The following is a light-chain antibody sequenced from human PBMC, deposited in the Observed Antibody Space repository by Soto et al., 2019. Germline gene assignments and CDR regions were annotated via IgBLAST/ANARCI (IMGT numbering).Light chain of an antibody. CDR2: DAS. CDR1: QSISSW. Sequence: DIQITQSPSTLSASVGDRVTITCRASQSISSWSAWYQQKPGKAPKLLIYDASSLESGVPSRFSGSGSGTEFTLTISSLQPDDFATYYCQQYNSYAWAFGQGTKVDIK. J-gene: IGKJ1*01. V-gene: IGKV1-5*01. CDR3: QQYNSYAWA.